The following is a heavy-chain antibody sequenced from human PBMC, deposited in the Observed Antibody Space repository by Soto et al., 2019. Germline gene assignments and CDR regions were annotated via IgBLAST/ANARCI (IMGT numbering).Heavy chain of an antibody. J-gene: IGHJ6*02. Sequence: GGSLRLSCAASGFTFSFYAMSWVRQAPGKGLEWVSAISASGTSTHYADSVKGRFTISRDNSKNTLYLQMNSLRAEDTAVYYCANDILTGYNNPYYYGMDVWGQGTTVTVSS. CDR2: ISASGTST. D-gene: IGHD3-9*01. CDR1: GFTFSFYA. CDR3: ANDILTGYNNPYYYGMDV. V-gene: IGHV3-23*01.